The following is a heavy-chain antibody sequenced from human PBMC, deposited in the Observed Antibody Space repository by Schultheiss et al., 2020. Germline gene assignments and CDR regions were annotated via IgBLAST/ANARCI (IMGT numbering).Heavy chain of an antibody. CDR3: AREFSSGW. Sequence: GGSLRLSCAASGFTFSSYAMSWVRQAPGKGLEWVAVIWYDGSNKYYVDSVKGRFTISRDNAKNSLYLQMNSLRAEDTAVYYCAREFSSGWWGQGTLVTVAS. CDR2: IWYDGSNK. D-gene: IGHD6-19*01. J-gene: IGHJ4*02. V-gene: IGHV3-33*01. CDR1: GFTFSSYA.